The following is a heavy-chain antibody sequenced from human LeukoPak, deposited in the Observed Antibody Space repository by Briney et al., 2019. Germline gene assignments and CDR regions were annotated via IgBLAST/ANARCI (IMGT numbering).Heavy chain of an antibody. CDR2: INWNGGST. J-gene: IGHJ6*03. CDR3: ARVGSRSGYYYYYMDV. D-gene: IGHD1-26*01. Sequence: GGSLRLSCAASGFTFSSYSMNWVRQAPGKGLEWVSGINWNGGSTGYADSVKGRFTISRDNAKNSLYLQMNSLRAEDTALYYCARVGSRSGYYYYYMDVWGKGTTVTVSS. CDR1: GFTFSSYS. V-gene: IGHV3-20*04.